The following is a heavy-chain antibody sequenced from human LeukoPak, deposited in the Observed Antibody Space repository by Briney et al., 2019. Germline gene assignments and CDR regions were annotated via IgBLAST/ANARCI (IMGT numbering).Heavy chain of an antibody. V-gene: IGHV1-24*01. D-gene: IGHD2-2*01. CDR3: ATSVAMPADYYYGMDV. CDR1: GYTLTELS. J-gene: IGHJ6*02. CDR2: FDPEDGET. Sequence: ASVKVSCKVCGYTLTELSMHWVRQAPGKGLEWMGGFDPEDGETIYAQKFQGRVTMTEDTSTDTAYMELSSLGSEDTAVYYCATSVAMPADYYYGMDVWGQGTTVTVSS.